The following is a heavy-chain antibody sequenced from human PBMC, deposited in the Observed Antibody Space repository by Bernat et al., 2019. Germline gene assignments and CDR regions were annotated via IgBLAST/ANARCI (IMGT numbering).Heavy chain of an antibody. D-gene: IGHD6-13*01. V-gene: IGHV4-39*01. CDR1: GGSISSSSYY. CDR2: IYYSGST. CDR3: ARRSGVSSWYYYYYGMDV. Sequence: QLQLQESGPGLVKPSETLSLTCTVSGGSISSSSYYWGWIRQPPGKGLEWIGSIYYSGSTYYNPSLKSRVTISVDTSKNQFSLKLSSVTAADTAVYYCARRSGVSSWYYYYYGMDVWGQGTTVTVSS. J-gene: IGHJ6*02.